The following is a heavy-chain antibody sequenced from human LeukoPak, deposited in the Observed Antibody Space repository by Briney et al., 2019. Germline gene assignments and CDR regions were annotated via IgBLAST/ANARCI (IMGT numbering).Heavy chain of an antibody. CDR1: GYTFTGYY. J-gene: IGHJ4*02. CDR3: ARGPHERSGYPDD. Sequence: ASVKVSCKASGYTFTGYYMHWVRQAPGQGLEWMGWISPYNGNTNYAQEFQGRVTLTTDTSTSTAYMELRSLRSDDTAVYYCARGPHERSGYPDDWGQGTLVTVSS. CDR2: ISPYNGNT. V-gene: IGHV1-18*04. D-gene: IGHD3-22*01.